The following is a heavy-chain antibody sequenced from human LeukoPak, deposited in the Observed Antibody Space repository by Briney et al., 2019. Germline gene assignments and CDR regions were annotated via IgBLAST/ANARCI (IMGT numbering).Heavy chain of an antibody. V-gene: IGHV4-34*01. CDR1: GGSFSGYY. D-gene: IGHD3-9*01. CDR2: INHSGST. Sequence: KPSETLSLTCAVHGGSFSGYYRGWIRQPPGKGLEWIGEINHSGSTNYNPSLKSRVTISVDTSKNQFSLKLSSVTAADTAVYYCARGGPDILTGYYKGRHDYWGQGTLVTVSS. J-gene: IGHJ4*02. CDR3: ARGGPDILTGYYKGRHDY.